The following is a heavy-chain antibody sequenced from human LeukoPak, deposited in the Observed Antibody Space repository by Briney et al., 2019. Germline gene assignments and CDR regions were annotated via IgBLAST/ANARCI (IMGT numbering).Heavy chain of an antibody. D-gene: IGHD6-19*01. CDR3: AREGPGIAVAGPYNWFDP. CDR1: GYTFTSYG. Sequence: PSVKVSCKASGYTFTSYGISWVRQAPGQGLEWMGWISAYNGNTNYAQKLQGRVTMTTDTSTSTAYMELRSLRSDDTAVYYCAREGPGIAVAGPYNWFDPWGQGTLVTVSS. J-gene: IGHJ5*02. CDR2: ISAYNGNT. V-gene: IGHV1-18*01.